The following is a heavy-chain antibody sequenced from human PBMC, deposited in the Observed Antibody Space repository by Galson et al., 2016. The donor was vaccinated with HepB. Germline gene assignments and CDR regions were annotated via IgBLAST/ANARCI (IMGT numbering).Heavy chain of an antibody. Sequence: SLRLSCAASGFIFSNYGMHWVRQSAGKGPEWLAVVAHEGTVRYYRDSVRGRFTISRDNAENTLYLQMNSLRAEDTAVYYCLRVNYYGSGRQQNFDYWGQGTLVTVSS. CDR1: GFIFSNYG. V-gene: IGHV3-30*03. CDR3: LRVNYYGSGRQQNFDY. J-gene: IGHJ4*02. D-gene: IGHD3-10*01. CDR2: VAHEGTVR.